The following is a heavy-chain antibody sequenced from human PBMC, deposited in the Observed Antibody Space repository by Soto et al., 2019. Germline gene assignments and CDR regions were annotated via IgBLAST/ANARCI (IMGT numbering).Heavy chain of an antibody. Sequence: QVVLLQSGAEVKEPGSSVRVSCQVSGSTFNNFAFSWLRQAPVHGPEWMGGIVVDSNTAEYSQRFQDRVTIPADTSTDTLYMELGSLTFEDTAVYYCAKGIAAGQGYIIFDSWGQGTLVTVSS. CDR2: IVVDSNTA. D-gene: IGHD5-18*01. CDR1: GSTFNNFA. V-gene: IGHV1-69*06. CDR3: AKGIAAGQGYIIFDS. J-gene: IGHJ4*02.